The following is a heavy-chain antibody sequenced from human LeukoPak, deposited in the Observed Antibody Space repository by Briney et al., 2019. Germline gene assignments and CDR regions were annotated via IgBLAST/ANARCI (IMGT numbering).Heavy chain of an antibody. V-gene: IGHV4-34*01. CDR1: GGPFSDY. CDR3: ARDVVVVPAAIHYGMDV. D-gene: IGHD2-2*01. CDR2: INHSGRT. Sequence: SSDTLSLPCAVYGGPFSDYWGWIRQPPGKGLEWIGEINHSGRTYYNPSLKSRVTISVDTSKNQFSLNLSSVTAADTAVYYCARDVVVVPAAIHYGMDVWGQGTTVTVSS. J-gene: IGHJ6*02.